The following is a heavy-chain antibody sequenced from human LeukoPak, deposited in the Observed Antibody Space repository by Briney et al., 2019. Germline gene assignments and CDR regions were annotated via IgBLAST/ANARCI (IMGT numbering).Heavy chain of an antibody. J-gene: IGHJ5*02. D-gene: IGHD2-8*01. CDR2: INHSGST. CDR1: GGSFSGYY. V-gene: IGHV4-34*01. Sequence: ASETLPLTCAVYGGSFSGYYWSWIRQPPGKGLEWIGEINHSGSTNYNPSLKSRVTISVDTSKNQFSLKLSSVTAADTAVYYCARGGVYGVDWFDPWGQGTLVTVSS. CDR3: ARGGVYGVDWFDP.